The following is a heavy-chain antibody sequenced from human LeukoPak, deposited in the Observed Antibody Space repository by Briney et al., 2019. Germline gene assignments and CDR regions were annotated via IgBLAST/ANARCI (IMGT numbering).Heavy chain of an antibody. J-gene: IGHJ4*02. CDR3: ARTRVTVTTYYFDY. CDR1: GFSVTRDY. CDR2: IHPSGVT. Sequence: PGGSLRLSCAVSGFSVTRDYVNWVRQAPGKGLEWVSIIHPSGVTNYADSVKGRFTISRDNSKNTLYLQMNSLRAEDTAVYYCARTRVTVTTYYFDYWGQGTLVTVSS. V-gene: IGHV3-53*01. D-gene: IGHD1-14*01.